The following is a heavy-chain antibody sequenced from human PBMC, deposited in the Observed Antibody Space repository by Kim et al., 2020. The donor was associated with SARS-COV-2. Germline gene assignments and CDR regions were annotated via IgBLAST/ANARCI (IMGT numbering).Heavy chain of an antibody. D-gene: IGHD2-15*01. CDR1: GGSISSYY. V-gene: IGHV4-59*01. CDR3: ASDNVVVVAATHFYYGMD. CDR2: IYYSGST. J-gene: IGHJ6*01. Sequence: SETLSLTCTVSGGSISSYYWSWIRQPPGKGLEWIGYIYYSGSTNYNPSLKSRVIISVDTPKNQFSLKLSSVTPADTAAYYCASDNVVVVAATHFYYGMD.